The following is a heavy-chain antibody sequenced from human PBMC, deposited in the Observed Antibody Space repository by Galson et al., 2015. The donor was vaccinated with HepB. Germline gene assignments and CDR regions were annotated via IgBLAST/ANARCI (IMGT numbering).Heavy chain of an antibody. CDR3: ARNNYFDL. J-gene: IGHJ4*02. V-gene: IGHV4-4*07. Sequence: ETLSLTCTVSGGSIRSYWWSWIRQSAGKGLEWIGRIHTTGSTNYNPSLKSRIIMSVDTSKKQVSLRLRSVTAADTAVYYCARNNYFDLWGQGTLVTVSS. D-gene: IGHD1/OR15-1a*01. CDR1: GGSIRSYW. CDR2: IHTTGST.